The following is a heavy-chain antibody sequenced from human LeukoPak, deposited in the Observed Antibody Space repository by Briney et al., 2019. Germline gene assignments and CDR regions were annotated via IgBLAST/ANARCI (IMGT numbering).Heavy chain of an antibody. Sequence: GGSPRLSCAASGFTFSNAWMTWGRQAPGKGLEWVGRIKSKTDGGTTDYAGPVKGRFTMSRDDSKNTLYLQMNSLKTEDTAVYYCTTLAAAGQSDYWGQGTLVPVSS. CDR3: TTLAAAGQSDY. J-gene: IGHJ4*02. CDR2: IKSKTDGGTT. V-gene: IGHV3-15*01. CDR1: GFTFSNAW. D-gene: IGHD6-13*01.